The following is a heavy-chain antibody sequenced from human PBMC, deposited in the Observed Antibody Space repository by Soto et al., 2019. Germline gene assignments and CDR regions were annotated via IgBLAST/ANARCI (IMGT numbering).Heavy chain of an antibody. V-gene: IGHV3-9*01. CDR3: AKDTYSSSPYYMDV. CDR1: GFTFDDYA. Sequence: EVQLVESGGGLVQPGRSLRLSCAASGFTFDDYAMHWVRQVPGKGLEWVSGISWNSGNIGYADSVKGRFTFSRDNAKNSLYLQMNSLRVEDTALYYCAKDTYSSSPYYMDVWGKGTTVTVSS. D-gene: IGHD6-6*01. J-gene: IGHJ6*03. CDR2: ISWNSGNI.